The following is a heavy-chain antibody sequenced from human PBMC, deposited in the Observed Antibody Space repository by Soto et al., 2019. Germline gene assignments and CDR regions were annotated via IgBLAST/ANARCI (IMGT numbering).Heavy chain of an antibody. CDR1: GGSFSGYY. V-gene: IGHV4-34*01. J-gene: IGHJ4*02. CDR2: INHSGST. Sequence: QVQLQQWGAGLLKPSETLSLTCAVYGGSFSGYYWSWIRQPPGKGLEWIGEINHSGSTNYNPSLNSRVTISVDTSKNQFSLKLSSVTAADTAVYYCARGGKTRGFDYWGQGTLVTVSS. CDR3: ARGGKTRGFDY. D-gene: IGHD3-10*01.